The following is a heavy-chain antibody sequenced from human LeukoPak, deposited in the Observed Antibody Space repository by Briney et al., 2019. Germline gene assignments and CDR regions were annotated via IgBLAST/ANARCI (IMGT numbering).Heavy chain of an antibody. CDR1: GFTFSSYW. V-gene: IGHV3-74*01. CDR3: ARGRPHGNDY. Sequence: GGSLRLSCAASGFTFSSYWMNWVRQAPGKGLVWASRIASDGSSTTYADSVKGRFSISRDNAKNTLYLQMNSLRVEDTAVYYCARGRPHGNDYWGQGTLVTVSS. J-gene: IGHJ4*02. D-gene: IGHD4-23*01. CDR2: IASDGSST.